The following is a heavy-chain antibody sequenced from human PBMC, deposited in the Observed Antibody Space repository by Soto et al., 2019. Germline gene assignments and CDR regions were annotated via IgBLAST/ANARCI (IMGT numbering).Heavy chain of an antibody. J-gene: IGHJ4*02. V-gene: IGHV3-21*06. CDR1: GFTFSSST. CDR2: ISSSSSYI. CDR3: ARDIGEISAV. D-gene: IGHD3-10*01. Sequence: GGSLRLSCTGSGFTFSSSTMTWVRQGPGKGLEWVSSISSSSSYIYFADSLKGRFTISRDNAKNSLYLQMNSLGAEDTAVYYCARDIGEISAVWGQGTQVTVSS.